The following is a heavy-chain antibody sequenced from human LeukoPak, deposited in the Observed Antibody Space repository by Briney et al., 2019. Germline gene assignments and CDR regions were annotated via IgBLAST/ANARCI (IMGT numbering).Heavy chain of an antibody. V-gene: IGHV3-30-3*01. CDR3: ARDRRYCSGGSCYFDYFFDY. CDR2: ISYDGSIS. D-gene: IGHD2-15*01. Sequence: PGGSLRLSCAASGFTFNSYAVHWVRQAPGKGLEWVAVISYDGSISFYAASVKGRFTISRDNSKNTLYLQMNGLRAEGTALYFCARDRRYCSGGSCYFDYFFDYWGQGTLVTVSS. J-gene: IGHJ4*02. CDR1: GFTFNSYA.